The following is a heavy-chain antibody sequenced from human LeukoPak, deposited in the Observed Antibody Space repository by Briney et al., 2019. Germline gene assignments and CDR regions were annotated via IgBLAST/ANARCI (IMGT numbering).Heavy chain of an antibody. CDR1: GGSISSYY. CDR3: ARAQRGYSYGLYFDY. J-gene: IGHJ4*02. CDR2: IYYSGST. D-gene: IGHD5-18*01. Sequence: SETLSLTCSVSGGSISSYYWSWIRLPPGKGQALIGYIYYSGSTNYNPPLKSRVTISVDASKNQFSLKLSSVTAADTAVNYCARAQRGYSYGLYFDYWGQGTLVTVSS. V-gene: IGHV4-59*01.